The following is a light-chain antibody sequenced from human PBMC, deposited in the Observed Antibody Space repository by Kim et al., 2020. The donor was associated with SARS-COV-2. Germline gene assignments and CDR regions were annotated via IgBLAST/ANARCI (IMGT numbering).Light chain of an antibody. CDR1: SSNIGSNN. CDR2: SNN. J-gene: IGLJ3*02. Sequence: QSVLTQPPSASGTPGQRVTISCSGSSSNIGSNNVVWYQQLPGAAPNLLIYSNNQRPSGISNRFSGSKSGNTASLTISGLQAEDEADYYCTSFTTTAIWVFGGGTQLTVL. CDR3: TSFTTTAIWV. V-gene: IGLV1-44*01.